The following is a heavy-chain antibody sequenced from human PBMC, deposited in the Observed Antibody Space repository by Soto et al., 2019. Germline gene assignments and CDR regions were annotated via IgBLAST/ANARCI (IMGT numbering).Heavy chain of an antibody. J-gene: IGHJ4*02. D-gene: IGHD2-15*01. CDR2: IYYSGST. V-gene: IGHV4-59*01. CDR1: GGSISSYY. CDR3: ARVLNHQQGYYFDY. Sequence: QVQLQESGPGLVKPSETLSLTCTVSGGSISSYYWSWIRQPPGKGLEWIGYIYYSGSTNYNPSLKSRVTISVDKSKNQFSLKLSSVTAADTAVYYCARVLNHQQGYYFDYWGQGTLVTVSS.